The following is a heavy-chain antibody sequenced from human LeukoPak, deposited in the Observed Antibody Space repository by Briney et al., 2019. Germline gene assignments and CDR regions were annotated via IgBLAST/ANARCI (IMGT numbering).Heavy chain of an antibody. J-gene: IGHJ3*02. Sequence: ASVKVSCKVSGYTLTELSMHWVRQAPGKGLEWMGGFDPEDGETIYAQKFQGRVTMTEDTSTDTAYMELSSLRSEDTAVYYCARDGYSSGWYPLDAFDIWGQGTTVTVSS. CDR1: GYTLTELS. V-gene: IGHV1-24*01. D-gene: IGHD6-19*01. CDR2: FDPEDGET. CDR3: ARDGYSSGWYPLDAFDI.